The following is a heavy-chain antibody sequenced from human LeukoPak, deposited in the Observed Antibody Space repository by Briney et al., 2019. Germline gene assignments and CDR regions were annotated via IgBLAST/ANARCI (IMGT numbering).Heavy chain of an antibody. V-gene: IGHV4-59*01. J-gene: IGHJ6*02. Sequence: PSETLSLTCTVSGGSISSYYWTWIRQPPGKGLEWIGYIYYSGSTNYNPSLKSRLTISVDTSKNQFSLKLNSVAAADTAVYYCAKEPSPYHGMGVWGQGTTVTVSS. CDR2: IYYSGST. CDR1: GGSISSYY. CDR3: AKEPSPYHGMGV.